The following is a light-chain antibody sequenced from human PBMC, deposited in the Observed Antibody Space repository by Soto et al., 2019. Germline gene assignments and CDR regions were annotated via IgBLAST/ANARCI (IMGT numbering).Light chain of an antibody. CDR1: SSDVGAYNY. V-gene: IGLV2-11*01. Sequence: QSALTQPRSVSGSPGQSVTMSCTGTSSDVGAYNYVSWYQQYPVKAPKLMISDVSKLPSGVPDRFSGSKSGNTASLTISGLQAEDEADYHCCSYAGSHTWAFGGGTKLTGL. CDR2: DVS. J-gene: IGLJ3*02. CDR3: CSYAGSHTWA.